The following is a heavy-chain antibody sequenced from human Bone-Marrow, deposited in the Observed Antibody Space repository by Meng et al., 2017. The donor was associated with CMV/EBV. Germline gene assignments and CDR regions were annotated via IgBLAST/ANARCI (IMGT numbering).Heavy chain of an antibody. Sequence: GGSLRLSCAASGFTFSSYSMHWVRQAPGKGLEWVSSISSSSYIYYADSVKGRFTISRDNAKNSLYLQMNSLRAEDTAVYYCARAKSYGGSFIFDYWGQGTLVTVSS. D-gene: IGHD1-26*01. CDR2: ISSSSYI. CDR3: ARAKSYGGSFIFDY. V-gene: IGHV3-21*01. CDR1: GFTFSSYS. J-gene: IGHJ4*02.